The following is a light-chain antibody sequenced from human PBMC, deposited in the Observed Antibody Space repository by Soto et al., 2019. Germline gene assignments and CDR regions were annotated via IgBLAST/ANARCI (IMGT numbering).Light chain of an antibody. CDR3: AHRVNLLWT. CDR1: QSVGNS. CDR2: DAT. J-gene: IGKJ1*01. Sequence: IVLTQSPATLSLSPGDRATLSCRASQSVGNSVGWIQQNPGHAPRLILYDATDRARGVPTTFSGTRYGTDFAPTFRALKTKDLVIYCCAHRVNLLWTFDQGTPVAIK. V-gene: IGKV3-11*01.